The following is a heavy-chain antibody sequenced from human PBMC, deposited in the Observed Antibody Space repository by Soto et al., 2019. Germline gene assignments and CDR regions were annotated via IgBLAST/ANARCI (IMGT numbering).Heavy chain of an antibody. Sequence: QVQLVESGGGLVKPGGSLRLCCTASGCTFTDHYMTWIRQAPGKGLEWVSYIDRGGSNIYYADSVRGRFTISRDNAKNSVYLQMSSLRAEDTAIYYCARDIRGANWGQGTLVIVSS. J-gene: IGHJ4*02. D-gene: IGHD3-10*01. V-gene: IGHV3-11*01. CDR3: ARDIRGAN. CDR1: GCTFTDHY. CDR2: IDRGGSNI.